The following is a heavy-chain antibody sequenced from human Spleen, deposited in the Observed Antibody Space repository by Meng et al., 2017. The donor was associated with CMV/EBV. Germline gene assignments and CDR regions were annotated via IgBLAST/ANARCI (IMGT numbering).Heavy chain of an antibody. J-gene: IGHJ5*02. CDR2: ISYDGSNK. CDR3: ARDAQTGDYLNRFDP. D-gene: IGHD7-27*01. Sequence: GESLKISCAASGFTFSSYAMHWVRQAPGKGLEWVAVISYDGSNKYYVDSLKGRFTISRDNSESTLYLQINSLRAEDTAVYYCARDAQTGDYLNRFDPWGQGTLVTVSS. CDR1: GFTFSSYA. V-gene: IGHV3-30-3*01.